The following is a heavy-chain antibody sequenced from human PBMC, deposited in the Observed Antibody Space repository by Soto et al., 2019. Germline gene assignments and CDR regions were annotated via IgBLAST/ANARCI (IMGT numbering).Heavy chain of an antibody. Sequence: ATVKVSCETSGFKFSNYFIHWVRHAPGQGLQWMGIINPISGGATHAQKFQDRVTMTADTSTSTAYMELRSLRSDDTAVYYCASDRSTHDYWGQGTLVTVSS. CDR3: ASDRSTHDY. CDR2: INPISGGA. CDR1: GFKFSNYF. J-gene: IGHJ4*02. V-gene: IGHV1-46*01. D-gene: IGHD1-1*01.